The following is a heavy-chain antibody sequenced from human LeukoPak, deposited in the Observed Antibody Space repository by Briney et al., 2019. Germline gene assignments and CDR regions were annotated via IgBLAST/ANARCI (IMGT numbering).Heavy chain of an antibody. D-gene: IGHD3-22*01. CDR2: INPDSGNT. CDR1: GYTFTNYD. J-gene: IGHJ4*02. Sequence: ASVKVSCKASGYTFTNYDINWVRQATGQGLEWMGWINPDSGNTGYAQKFQGRVTMARDTSISTAYMELSSLRSEDTAVYYCASRVYDSSGYYDFDYWGQGTLVTVSS. CDR3: ASRVYDSSGYYDFDY. V-gene: IGHV1-8*01.